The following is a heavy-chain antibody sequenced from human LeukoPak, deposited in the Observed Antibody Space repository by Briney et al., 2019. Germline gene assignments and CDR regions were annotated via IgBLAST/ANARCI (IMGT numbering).Heavy chain of an antibody. CDR2: ISAYNGNT. V-gene: IGHV1-18*04. Sequence: GASVKVSCKASGYTFTSYGISWVRQAPGQGLEWMGWISAYNGNTNYAQKLQGRVTMTTDTSTSTAYMELRSLTSDDTAVYYCARHSFDWLLPNSYFDYWGQGTLVTVSS. CDR1: GYTFTSYG. D-gene: IGHD3-9*01. J-gene: IGHJ4*02. CDR3: ARHSFDWLLPNSYFDY.